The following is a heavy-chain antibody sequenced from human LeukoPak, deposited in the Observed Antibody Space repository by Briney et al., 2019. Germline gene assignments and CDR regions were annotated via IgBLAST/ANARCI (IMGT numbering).Heavy chain of an antibody. V-gene: IGHV3-30*02. CDR3: ARDLAD. J-gene: IGHJ4*02. Sequence: GGSLRLSCAASRFTFSSYGMHWVRQAPGKGLEWVAYIQYDGSNEQYADSVKGRFSISRDSSKNILYLQMNSLRAEDTAVYYCARDLADWGQGTLVTVSS. CDR2: IQYDGSNE. D-gene: IGHD3-3*02. CDR1: RFTFSSYG.